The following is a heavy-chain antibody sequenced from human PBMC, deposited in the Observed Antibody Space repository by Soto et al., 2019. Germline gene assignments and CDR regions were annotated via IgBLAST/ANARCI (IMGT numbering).Heavy chain of an antibody. D-gene: IGHD3-10*01. CDR2: INGDGSST. CDR3: AKDPGYYYGSGSFH. CDR1: GFTFSNYW. Sequence: GSLRLSCVASGFTFSNYWIHWVRQAPGKGLVWVSGINGDGSSTNYADSVKGQFTISRDNAKNTVYLQMNSLRVEDTAVYYCAKDPGYYYGSGSFHWGQGTQVTVSS. J-gene: IGHJ4*02. V-gene: IGHV3-74*01.